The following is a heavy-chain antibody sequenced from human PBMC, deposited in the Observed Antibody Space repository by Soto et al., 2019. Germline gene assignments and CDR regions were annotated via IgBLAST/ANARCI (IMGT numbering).Heavy chain of an antibody. V-gene: IGHV3-30*18. D-gene: IGHD1-20*01. CDR3: AQGLTGRTGGMDV. CDR1: GFTFSSYG. Sequence: QVQLVESGGGVLQPGRSLRLSCAASGFTFSSYGMHWVRQAPGKRLEWVAVISYEGSNKYYADSVKGRFTISRDNSKNTLDLQMISLRAEDTAVYYCAQGLTGRTGGMDVWGQGTTVTVSS. CDR2: ISYEGSNK. J-gene: IGHJ6*02.